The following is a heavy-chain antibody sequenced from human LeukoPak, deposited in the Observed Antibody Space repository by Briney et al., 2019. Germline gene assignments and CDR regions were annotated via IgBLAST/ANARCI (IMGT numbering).Heavy chain of an antibody. J-gene: IGHJ4*02. CDR2: LYSGGTA. V-gene: IGHV3-53*05. Sequence: GGSLRLSCVASGFIVSSNYINWVRQAPGKGLEWISILYSGGTAFYADSVKGRFTISRDNSRSTLYLQMNSLRPEDTAIYYCAREGYYGSGSPPSLYFDYWGQGTLVTVSS. D-gene: IGHD3-10*01. CDR3: AREGYYGSGSPPSLYFDY. CDR1: GFIVSSNY.